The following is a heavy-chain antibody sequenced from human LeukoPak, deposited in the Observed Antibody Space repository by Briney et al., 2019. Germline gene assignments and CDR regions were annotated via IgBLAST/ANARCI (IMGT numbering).Heavy chain of an antibody. CDR3: ARHTARLLFYSSGHYSGAFDI. CDR2: IYPGDSHT. CDR1: GYSFTSYW. V-gene: IGHV5-51*01. Sequence: GESLKIFRQGSGYSFTSYWIGWVRQMPGKGLEWMGIIYPGDSHTRYSPSFQGQVTISADKSISTAYLQWSSLKAPDTAMYYCARHTARLLFYSSGHYSGAFDIWGQGTMVTVSS. D-gene: IGHD3-22*01. J-gene: IGHJ3*02.